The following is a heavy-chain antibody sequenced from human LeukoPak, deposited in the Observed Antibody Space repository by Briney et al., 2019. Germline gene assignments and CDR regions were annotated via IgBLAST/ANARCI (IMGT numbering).Heavy chain of an antibody. J-gene: IGHJ4*02. Sequence: SETLSLTCTVSGGSISSNTQYWSWIRQPPGKGPEWLGSIYYSGSTYYNPSLKSRVTISADTSKNQFSLKLSSVTAADTALYYCARHHSEEVGPYFDYWSQGILVTVSS. CDR1: GGSISSNTQY. D-gene: IGHD4-11*01. V-gene: IGHV4-39*01. CDR3: ARHHSEEVGPYFDY. CDR2: IYYSGST.